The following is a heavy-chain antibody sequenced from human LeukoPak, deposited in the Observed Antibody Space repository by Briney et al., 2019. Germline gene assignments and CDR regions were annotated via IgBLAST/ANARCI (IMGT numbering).Heavy chain of an antibody. Sequence: PSETLSLTCSVSGGSISSSSHYWGWIRQPPGKGLEWIGSVYYNGDTYSSPSLKSRLTASADTSNNHFSLRLSSVTAADTAVYYCARHKAGADHVEYWGQGILVTVSS. V-gene: IGHV4-39*01. CDR3: ARHKAGADHVEY. CDR1: GGSISSSSHY. D-gene: IGHD6-19*01. J-gene: IGHJ4*02. CDR2: VYYNGDT.